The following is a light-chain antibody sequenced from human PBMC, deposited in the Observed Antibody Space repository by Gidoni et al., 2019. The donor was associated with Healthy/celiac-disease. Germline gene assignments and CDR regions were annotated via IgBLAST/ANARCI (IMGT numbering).Light chain of an antibody. CDR2: DAS. V-gene: IGKV3-11*01. CDR1: QSVSSY. J-gene: IGKJ4*01. Sequence: EIVLTQSPATLSLSPGERATLSCRASQSVSSYLAWYQQKPGQAPRLLIYDASNRATGIPARVSGSGSGTDFTLTISSLEPEDFAVYYCQQRSNWPLTFGGGTEVEIK. CDR3: QQRSNWPLT.